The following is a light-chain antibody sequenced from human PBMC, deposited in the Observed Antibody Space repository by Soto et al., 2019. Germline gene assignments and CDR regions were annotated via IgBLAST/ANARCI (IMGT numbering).Light chain of an antibody. CDR2: DVT. CDR3: SSYTTSSTPYV. Sequence: QSVLAQPASVSGSPGQSITISCTGTSSDVGGYNYVSWYQQHPVKAPKLMIYDVTNRSSGVSDRFSGSKSGNTASLTISGLQAEDEADYYCSSYTTSSTPYVFGPGTKVNVL. J-gene: IGLJ1*01. V-gene: IGLV2-14*01. CDR1: SSDVGGYNY.